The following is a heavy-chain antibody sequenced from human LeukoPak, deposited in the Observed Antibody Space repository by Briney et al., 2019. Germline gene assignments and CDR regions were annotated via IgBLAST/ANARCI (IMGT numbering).Heavy chain of an antibody. D-gene: IGHD2-15*01. CDR1: GFTFSYYT. J-gene: IGHJ4*02. Sequence: PGGSLRLSCVASGFTFSYYTIHWVRQAPGKGLEWVAVISYDASSKYYADSVQGQFTISRDNSKNTLYLRMNSLRAEDTGVYYCARTYGSGSLDYGGQGTLVTVSS. CDR2: ISYDASSK. CDR3: ARTYGSGSLDY. V-gene: IGHV3-30*04.